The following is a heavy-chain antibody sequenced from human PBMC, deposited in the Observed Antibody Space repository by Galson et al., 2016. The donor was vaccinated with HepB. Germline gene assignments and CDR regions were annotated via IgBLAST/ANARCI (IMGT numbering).Heavy chain of an antibody. V-gene: IGHV4-39*01. D-gene: IGHD3-10*01. CDR1: GGSIGSSSYY. J-gene: IGHJ4*02. Sequence: SETLSLTCSVSGGSIGSSSYYWGWIRQTPGKGLEWIGTIYFNGSPYYNPSLRSRVTISVDTSKNQFSLKLSSLTAADTAIYHCARHAMVWFGEANCFDYWGQGALVTVSS. CDR2: IYFNGSP. CDR3: ARHAMVWFGEANCFDY.